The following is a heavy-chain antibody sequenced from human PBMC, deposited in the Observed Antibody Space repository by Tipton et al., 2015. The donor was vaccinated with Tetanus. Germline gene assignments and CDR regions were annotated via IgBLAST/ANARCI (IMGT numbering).Heavy chain of an antibody. J-gene: IGHJ4*02. V-gene: IGHV4-4*07. CDR2: IYTSGST. Sequence: TLSLTCTVSGGSISSYYWSWIRQPAGKGLEWIGRIYTSGSTNYNPSLKSRVTMSVDTSKNQFSLKLSSVTAADTAVYYCARDQGYCSSTSCAHGGWRAFDYWGQGTLVTVSS. CDR1: GGSISSYY. CDR3: ARDQGYCSSTSCAHGGWRAFDY. D-gene: IGHD2-2*01.